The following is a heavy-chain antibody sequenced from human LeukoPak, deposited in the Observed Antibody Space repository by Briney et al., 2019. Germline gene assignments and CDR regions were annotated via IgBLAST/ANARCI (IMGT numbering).Heavy chain of an antibody. CDR2: IKQDESGK. D-gene: IGHD6-13*01. J-gene: IGHJ4*02. CDR1: GFTFSSYW. CDR3: ARDPGIPAGGTVGYFDY. Sequence: PGGSLSLSCTASGFTFSSYWMSWVRQAPGKGLEWVANIKQDESGKFYVDSVKGRFTISRDNAKNSLYLQMNTLRAEDTAVYYCARDPGIPAGGTVGYFDYWGQGTLVTVSS. V-gene: IGHV3-7*01.